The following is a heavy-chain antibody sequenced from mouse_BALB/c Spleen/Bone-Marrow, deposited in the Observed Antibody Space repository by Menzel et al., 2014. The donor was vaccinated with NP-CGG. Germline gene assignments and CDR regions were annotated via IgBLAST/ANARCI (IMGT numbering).Heavy chain of an antibody. CDR1: GFNIKDTY. CDR3: AYYRYDEGGFAF. D-gene: IGHD2-14*01. J-gene: IGHJ3*01. V-gene: IGHV14-3*02. CDR2: IDPANGNT. Sequence: EVQLRQSGAELVKPGASVKLSCTASGFNIKDTYMHWAKQRPEQGLEWIVGIDPANGNTKYDPKFQGKATITADTSSNTAYLQLSSLTSEDTAVYYCAYYRYDEGGFAFWGQGTLVTVSA.